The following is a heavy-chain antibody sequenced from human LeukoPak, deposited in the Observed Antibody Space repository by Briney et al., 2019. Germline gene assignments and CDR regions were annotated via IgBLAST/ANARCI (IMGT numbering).Heavy chain of an antibody. CDR3: ARDWRYYYDSSAPLRI. Sequence: GGSLRLSCAASGFTFSTYSMNWVRQAPGKGLEWVSSISSSSSFIYYADSVKGRFTISRDNAKNSLYLQMNSLRAEDTAVYYCARDWRYYYDSSAPLRIWGQGTMVTVSS. J-gene: IGHJ3*02. V-gene: IGHV3-21*01. D-gene: IGHD3-22*01. CDR1: GFTFSTYS. CDR2: ISSSSSFI.